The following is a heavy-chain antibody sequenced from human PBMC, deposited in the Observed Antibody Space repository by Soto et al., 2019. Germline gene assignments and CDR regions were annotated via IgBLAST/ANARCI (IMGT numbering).Heavy chain of an antibody. J-gene: IGHJ5*01. D-gene: IGHD6-19*01. CDR2: IYYSGST. V-gene: IGHV4-59*08. CDR3: ARHSGRFGIAGAGVDS. CDR1: GGSISSYY. Sequence: PSETLSLTCTVSGGSISSYYWSWIRQPPGKGLEWIGSIYYSGSTNYNPSLKSRVTISVDTSKNQFSLNLRSVTATDTAVYYCARHSGRFGIAGAGVDSWGQGTRVTVSS.